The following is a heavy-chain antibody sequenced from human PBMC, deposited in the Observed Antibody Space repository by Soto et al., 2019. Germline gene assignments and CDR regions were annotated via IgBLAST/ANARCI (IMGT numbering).Heavy chain of an antibody. CDR1: GFTFSSYA. Sequence: EVQLLESGGGLVQPGGYLRLSCAASGFTFSSYAMSWVRQAPGKGLEWVSAISGSGGSTYYADSVKGRFTISRDNSKNTLYLQMNSLRAEDTAVYYCAKDRFNYYDSSGYYGDNWFDPWGQGTLVTVSS. CDR2: ISGSGGST. D-gene: IGHD3-22*01. J-gene: IGHJ5*02. CDR3: AKDRFNYYDSSGYYGDNWFDP. V-gene: IGHV3-23*01.